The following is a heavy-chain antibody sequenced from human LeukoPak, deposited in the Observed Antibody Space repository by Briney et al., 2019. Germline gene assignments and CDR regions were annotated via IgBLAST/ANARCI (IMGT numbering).Heavy chain of an antibody. V-gene: IGHV4-39*01. CDR2: IFYSGST. J-gene: IGHJ4*02. CDR1: GGSISSSSYF. Sequence: SETLSLTCTVSGGSISSSSYFWGWIRQPPGKGLAWIGRIFYSGSTYYNPSLNSRVTISIDTSKNQFSLRLSSVTAADTAVYYCARQMNTVTADYWGQGTLVTVSS. D-gene: IGHD4-17*01. CDR3: ARQMNTVTADY.